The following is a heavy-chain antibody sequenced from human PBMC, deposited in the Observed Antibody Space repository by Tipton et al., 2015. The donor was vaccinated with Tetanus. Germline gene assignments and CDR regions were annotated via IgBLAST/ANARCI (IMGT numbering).Heavy chain of an antibody. V-gene: IGHV3-48*04. Sequence: SLRLSCAASGFSIREFGLNWVRQAPGKGLEWISYISYSSTSIYYADSVKGRFAVSRDNGKNTLYLQMDSLRAEDTAVYYCARDGSYGGTLISDYWGQGTQVTVSS. CDR1: GFSIREFG. J-gene: IGHJ4*02. CDR3: ARDGSYGGTLISDY. D-gene: IGHD4-23*01. CDR2: ISYSSTSI.